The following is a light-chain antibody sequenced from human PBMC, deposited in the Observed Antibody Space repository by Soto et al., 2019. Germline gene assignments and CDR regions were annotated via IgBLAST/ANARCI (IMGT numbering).Light chain of an antibody. CDR2: AAS. CDR3: LHSYSSPLT. J-gene: IGKJ1*01. Sequence: IQMTQSPSSLSASVGDRVAITCRASQTIENFLNWYQQKPGKAPKLLIYAASNLQSGVSSRFSGSGSGTDFTLPIGSLQPEAFATYYCLHSYSSPLTFGQGTKVEI. V-gene: IGKV1-39*01. CDR1: QTIENF.